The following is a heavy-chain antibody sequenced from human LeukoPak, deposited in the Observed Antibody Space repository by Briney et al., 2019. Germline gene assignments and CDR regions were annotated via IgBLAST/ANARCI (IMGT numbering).Heavy chain of an antibody. D-gene: IGHD6-6*01. J-gene: IGHJ4*02. V-gene: IGHV3-23*01. CDR2: ISTSGGST. Sequence: GGSLRLSCAASGFSFSSYGMSWVRQAPGKGLEWVSGISTSGGSTYYSDSVKGRFTISRDNSKNTLYLQMGSLRAEDMAVYYCARGEKYSSSSDTLDYWGQGTLVTVSS. CDR1: GFSFSSYG. CDR3: ARGEKYSSSSDTLDY.